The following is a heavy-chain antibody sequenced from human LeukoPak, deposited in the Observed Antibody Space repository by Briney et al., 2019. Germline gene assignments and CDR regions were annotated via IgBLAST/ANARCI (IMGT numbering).Heavy chain of an antibody. D-gene: IGHD3-22*01. Sequence: GGSLRLSCAASGFIFSNYDMNWVRQAPGKGLEWVSYISRSSFIIYYADSVKGRFTISRDNAKNSLYLQMNSLRAEDTAVYYCARGSGYLETFDYWGQGTLVTVSS. V-gene: IGHV3-48*01. CDR3: ARGSGYLETFDY. CDR2: ISRSSFII. CDR1: GFIFSNYD. J-gene: IGHJ4*02.